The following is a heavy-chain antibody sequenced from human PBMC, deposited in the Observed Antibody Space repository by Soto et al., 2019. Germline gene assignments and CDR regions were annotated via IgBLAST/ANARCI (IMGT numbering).Heavy chain of an antibody. CDR2: ISYDGSNK. Sequence: SGGSLILSCAASGFTFSSYGMHWVRQAPGKGLEWVAVISYDGSNKYYADSVKGRFTISRDNSKNTLYLQMNSLRAEDTAVYYCARDPTYYDFWSGDEDAFDIWGQGTMVTVSS. CDR3: ARDPTYYDFWSGDEDAFDI. D-gene: IGHD3-3*01. J-gene: IGHJ3*02. CDR1: GFTFSSYG. V-gene: IGHV3-30*03.